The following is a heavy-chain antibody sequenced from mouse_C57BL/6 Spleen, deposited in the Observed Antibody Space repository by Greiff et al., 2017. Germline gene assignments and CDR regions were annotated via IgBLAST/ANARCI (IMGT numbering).Heavy chain of an antibody. V-gene: IGHV5-16*01. CDR3: ARGQVSLYYFDY. D-gene: IGHD3-2*02. J-gene: IGHJ2*01. CDR1: GFTFSDYY. CDR2: INYDGSST. Sequence: EVQRVESEGGLVQPGSSMKLSCTASGFTFSDYYMAWVRQVPEKGLEWVANINYDGSSTYYLDSLKGRFIISRDNAKNILFLQMSSLKSEDTATYYCARGQVSLYYFDYWGQGTTLTVSS.